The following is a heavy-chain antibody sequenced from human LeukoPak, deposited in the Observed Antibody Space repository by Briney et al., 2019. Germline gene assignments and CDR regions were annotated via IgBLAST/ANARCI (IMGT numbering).Heavy chain of an antibody. CDR3: AKAHSISWPYAFDS. CDR1: GFTFSNYA. Sequence: SGGSLRLSCAASGFTFSNYAMAWVHQAPGKGLEWVSAISGNGGRTYSADSVQGRFTISRDNSKNTAYLQMDNLRAEHSAMYYCAKAHSISWPYAFDSWGQGTLVTVSS. J-gene: IGHJ4*02. CDR2: ISGNGGRT. V-gene: IGHV3-23*01. D-gene: IGHD6-13*01.